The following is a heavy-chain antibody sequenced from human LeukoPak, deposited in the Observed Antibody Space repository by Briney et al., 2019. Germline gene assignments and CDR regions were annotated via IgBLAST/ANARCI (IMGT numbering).Heavy chain of an antibody. D-gene: IGHD2/OR15-2a*01. V-gene: IGHV3-74*01. Sequence: GGSLRLSCAASGFTFNRYWMHWDRQVPGKGLVWVSRINSDGSSTTYADSVKGRFTISRDNARNTLYLQMNSLRAEDTAVYYCARGRGTIYMFDYWGQGTLVTVSS. J-gene: IGHJ4*02. CDR2: INSDGSST. CDR3: ARGRGTIYMFDY. CDR1: GFTFNRYW.